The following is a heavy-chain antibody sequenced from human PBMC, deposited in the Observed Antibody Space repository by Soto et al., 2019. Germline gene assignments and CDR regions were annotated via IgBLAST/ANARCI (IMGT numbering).Heavy chain of an antibody. J-gene: IGHJ6*02. Sequence: VKFSCKASGFTFTSSAVQWVRQARGQRLEWIGWIVVGSGNTNYAQKFQERVTITRDMSTSTAYMELSSLRSEDTAVYYCAAGTAADTYYGMDVWGQGTTVTVSS. D-gene: IGHD6-25*01. V-gene: IGHV1-58*01. CDR2: IVVGSGNT. CDR1: GFTFTSSA. CDR3: AAGTAADTYYGMDV.